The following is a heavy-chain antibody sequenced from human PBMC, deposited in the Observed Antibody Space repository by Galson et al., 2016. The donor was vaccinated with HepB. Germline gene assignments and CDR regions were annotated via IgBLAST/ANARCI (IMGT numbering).Heavy chain of an antibody. CDR1: GFTFSNYW. CDR3: ARDVSPTAATYYDAFDI. D-gene: IGHD6-13*01. V-gene: IGHV3-7*03. Sequence: SLRLSCAASGFTFSNYWMTWVRQAPGKGLEWVANIRRDGSPQHYVDSVKGRFTISRDNAKNSLYLEMNSLRAEDMAVYYCARDVSPTAATYYDAFDIWGQGTMVTVSS. J-gene: IGHJ3*02. CDR2: IRRDGSPQ.